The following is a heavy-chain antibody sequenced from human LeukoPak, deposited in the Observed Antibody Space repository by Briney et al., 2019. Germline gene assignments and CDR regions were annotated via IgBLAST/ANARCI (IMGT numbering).Heavy chain of an antibody. CDR3: ARDPYSSSWYEDY. Sequence: SGTLSLTCAVSGGSISSSNWWSWVRQPPGKGLEWIGEIYHCGSTNYNPSLKSRVTISVDKSKNQFSLKLSSVTAADTAVYYCARDPYSSSWYEDYWGQGTLVTVSS. CDR1: GGSISSSNW. J-gene: IGHJ4*02. CDR2: IYHCGST. D-gene: IGHD6-13*01. V-gene: IGHV4-4*02.